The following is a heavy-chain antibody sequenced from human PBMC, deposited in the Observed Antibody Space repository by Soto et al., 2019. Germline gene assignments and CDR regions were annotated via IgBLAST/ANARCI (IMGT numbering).Heavy chain of an antibody. CDR2: LYPDDSDT. CDR3: ARPKQPYFGRDSYYVLGYWYFDL. D-gene: IGHD2-21*02. J-gene: IGHJ2*01. CDR1: GGRVCRYR. Sequence: GGSVQSSREGCGGRVCRYRRGRGRQKPREGLGGVGVLYPDDSDTRYSPSFQGQVTISADRSTSTAYLQWSSLKASDTAMYYCARPKQPYFGRDSYYVLGYWYFDLWGRGTPVTVSS. V-gene: IGHV5-51*01.